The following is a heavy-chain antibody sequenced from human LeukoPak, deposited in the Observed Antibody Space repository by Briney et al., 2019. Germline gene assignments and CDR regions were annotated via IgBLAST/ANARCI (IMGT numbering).Heavy chain of an antibody. V-gene: IGHV4-34*01. CDR1: GXSFSGYY. Sequence: PSETLSLTCAVYGXSFSGYYWNWIRQPLGKGLEWIGEINHFGRTKYNPSLKSRVTISGDTSKNQFSLKINSLTAADTAVYYCARSYRAHQTFYSSHFFDYWGQGTLVTVSS. J-gene: IGHJ4*02. D-gene: IGHD5-18*01. CDR2: INHFGRT. CDR3: ARSYRAHQTFYSSHFFDY.